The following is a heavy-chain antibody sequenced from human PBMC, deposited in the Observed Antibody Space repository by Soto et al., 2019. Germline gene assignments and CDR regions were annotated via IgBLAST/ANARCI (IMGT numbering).Heavy chain of an antibody. CDR1: GGTFSSST. V-gene: IGHV1-69*04. J-gene: IGHJ6*03. CDR2: IIPILGIA. CDR3: ARERHDYGDYGGNYYYYMDV. Sequence: SSVKVSYSASGGTFSSSTISLVRQAPGQGPEWMGRIIPILGIANYAQKFQGRVTITADKSTSTAYMELSSLRSEDTAVYYCARERHDYGDYGGNYYYYMDVWGKGTTVTVSS. D-gene: IGHD4-17*01.